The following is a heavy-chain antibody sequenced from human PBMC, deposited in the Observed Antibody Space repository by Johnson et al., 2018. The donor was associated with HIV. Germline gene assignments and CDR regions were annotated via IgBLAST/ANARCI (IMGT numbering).Heavy chain of an antibody. D-gene: IGHD3-10*01. CDR3: ARVKGFGELWGQDAFDV. Sequence: QVQMVESGGGLVQPGGSLRLSCAASGFNFRSYGMHWVRQAPGKGLEWVALISFDGSNKDYADSVRGRFTISRDNTKNTLYLQMNSLRPEDTAVYYCARVKGFGELWGQDAFDVWVQ. CDR2: ISFDGSNK. CDR1: GFNFRSYG. V-gene: IGHV3-30*03. J-gene: IGHJ3*01.